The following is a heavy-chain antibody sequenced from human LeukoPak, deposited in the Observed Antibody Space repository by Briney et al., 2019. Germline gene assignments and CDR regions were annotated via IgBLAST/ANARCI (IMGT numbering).Heavy chain of an antibody. CDR3: AREGSEGYLFDY. D-gene: IGHD1-1*01. CDR2: TYYRSKWYN. V-gene: IGHV6-1*01. J-gene: IGHJ4*02. Sequence: SQTLSLTCAISGDSVSSSSVAWSWIRQSSSRGLEWLGRTYYRSKWYNDYAVSVKSRITINPDTSKNQFSLQLNSMTPEDTAVYYCAREGSEGYLFDYWGQGTLVTVSS. CDR1: GDSVSSSSVA.